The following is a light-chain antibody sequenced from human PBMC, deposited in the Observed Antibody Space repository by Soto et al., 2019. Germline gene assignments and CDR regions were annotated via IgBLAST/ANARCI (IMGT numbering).Light chain of an antibody. CDR2: EVS. CDR3: CSYAGSSTL. Sequence: QSALTQPASVSGSPGQSITISCTGTSSDVGSYNLVSWYQQHPGKAPKLMIYEVSKRPSGVSNRFSGSKSGNRASLTISGLQAEDEADYYCCSYAGSSTLFGGGTKLTVL. J-gene: IGLJ2*01. CDR1: SSDVGSYNL. V-gene: IGLV2-23*02.